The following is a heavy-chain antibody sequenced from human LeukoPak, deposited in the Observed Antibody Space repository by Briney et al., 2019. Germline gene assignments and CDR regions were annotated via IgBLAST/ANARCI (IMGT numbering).Heavy chain of an antibody. J-gene: IGHJ4*02. V-gene: IGHV4-61*05. CDR1: GGSISSSSYY. D-gene: IGHD4-17*01. Sequence: SETLSLTCTVSGGSISSSSYYWGWIRQPPGKGLEWIGYIYYSGSTNYNPSLKSRVTISVDTSKNQFSLKLSSVTAADTAVYYCARLDYGFYFDYWGQGTLVTVSS. CDR3: ARLDYGFYFDY. CDR2: IYYSGST.